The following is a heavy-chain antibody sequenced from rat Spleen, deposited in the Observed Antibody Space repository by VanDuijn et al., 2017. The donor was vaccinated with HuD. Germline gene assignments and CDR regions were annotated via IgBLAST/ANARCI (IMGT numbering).Heavy chain of an antibody. V-gene: IGHV5S23*01. CDR2: ISTIGSNT. CDR3: AIPHLLLQWDYFDY. J-gene: IGHJ2*01. Sequence: EVQLAESGGGLVQPGRSLKLSCAASGFTFSNYAMAWVRQTPTKGLEWVASISTIGSNTYYRDSVKGRFTISRDNAKSTLYLQMDSLRSEDTATYYCAIPHLLLQWDYFDYWGQGVMVTVSS. D-gene: IGHD1-1*01. CDR1: GFTFSNYA.